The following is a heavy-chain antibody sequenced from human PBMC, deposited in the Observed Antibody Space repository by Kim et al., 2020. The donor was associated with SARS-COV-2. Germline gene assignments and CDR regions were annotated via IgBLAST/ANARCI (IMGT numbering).Heavy chain of an antibody. CDR1: GFTFSRYW. V-gene: IGHV3-7*03. CDR2: IKQDGSEK. CDR3: GTADHYDY. J-gene: IGHJ4*02. Sequence: GGSLRLSCAASGFTFSRYWMTWVRQAPGKGLEWVANIKQDGSEKYYVDSVKGRFTISRDNAKNALFLQMNSLGAEDTAAYYCGTADHYDYWGQGTLVTVS.